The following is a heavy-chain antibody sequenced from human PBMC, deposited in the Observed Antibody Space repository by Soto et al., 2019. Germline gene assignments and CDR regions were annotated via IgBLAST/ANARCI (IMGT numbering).Heavy chain of an antibody. Sequence: SETLSLTCAVYGGSFSYYWSWIRQPPGKGLEWIGEINHSGSTNFNPSLKSRVTISVDTSKNQFSLKLSSVTAADTAVYYCAKKSRFDSWGQGILVTV. CDR1: GGSFSYY. CDR3: AKKSRFDS. V-gene: IGHV4-34*01. J-gene: IGHJ4*02. CDR2: INHSGST.